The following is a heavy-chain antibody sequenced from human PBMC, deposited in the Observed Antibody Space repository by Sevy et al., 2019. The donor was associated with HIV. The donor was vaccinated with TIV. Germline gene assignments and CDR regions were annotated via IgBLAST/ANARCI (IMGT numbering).Heavy chain of an antibody. CDR3: ARNVSDDAFDV. J-gene: IGHJ3*01. V-gene: IGHV4-39*01. CDR2: IYYSGRT. Sequence: SETLSLTCTVSGGSISSSTYYWGWIRQPPVKGLEWIGSIYYSGRTYYSPSLKSRVTISVETSKNQFYLKLSSVTAADTAVYYCARNVSDDAFDVWGQGTMVTVSS. D-gene: IGHD1-1*01. CDR1: GGSISSSTYY.